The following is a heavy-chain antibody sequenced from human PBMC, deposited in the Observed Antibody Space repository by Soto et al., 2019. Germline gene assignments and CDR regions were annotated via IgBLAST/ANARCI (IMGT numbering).Heavy chain of an antibody. CDR3: AREVWSYYDFWSGYPFDY. CDR2: INPSGGST. D-gene: IGHD3-3*01. V-gene: IGHV1-46*01. J-gene: IGHJ4*02. Sequence: ASVKVSCKASGYTFTSYYMHWVRQAPGQGLEWMGIINPSGGSTSYAQKFQGRVTMTRDTSTSTAYMELRSLRSDDTAVYYCAREVWSYYDFWSGYPFDYWGQGTLVTVSS. CDR1: GYTFTSYY.